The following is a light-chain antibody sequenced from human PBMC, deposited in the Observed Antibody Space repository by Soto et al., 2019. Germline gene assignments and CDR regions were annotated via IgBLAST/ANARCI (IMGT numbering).Light chain of an antibody. CDR1: GSNIGSTY. V-gene: IGLV1-47*01. Sequence: QSVLTEPPSASATPGQRVTISCSGIGSNIGSTYVDWYQQLPGAAPKLLIYRNNQRPSGVPDRFSGSKSGTSASLAISGLRSEDEADYHCASWDDSLNHWVFGGGTKVTVL. CDR3: ASWDDSLNHWV. J-gene: IGLJ3*02. CDR2: RNN.